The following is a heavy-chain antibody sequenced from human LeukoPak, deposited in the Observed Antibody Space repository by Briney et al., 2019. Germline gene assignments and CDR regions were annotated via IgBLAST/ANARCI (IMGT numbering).Heavy chain of an antibody. V-gene: IGHV1-2*06. D-gene: IGHD2-15*01. CDR1: GYTFTGYY. Sequence: GASVKVSCKASGYTFTGYYMHWVRQAPGQGLEWMGRINPNSGGTNYAQKFQGRVTMTRATSISTAYMELSRLRSDDTAVYYCARVRYCSGGSCYSYRPPFDPWGQGTLVTASS. CDR2: INPNSGGT. J-gene: IGHJ5*02. CDR3: ARVRYCSGGSCYSYRPPFDP.